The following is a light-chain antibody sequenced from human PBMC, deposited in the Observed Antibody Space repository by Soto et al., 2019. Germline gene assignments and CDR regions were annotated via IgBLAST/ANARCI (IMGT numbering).Light chain of an antibody. Sequence: IQMTQSPSTLSASVGDRVSITCRASQNIYTWLAWYQQKPGKAPKVLIYEASSLESGVPSRFSGSGFGTEFTLTISSLQPDDFATYYCLQYNTYWAFGQGTKVDIK. J-gene: IGKJ1*01. CDR2: EAS. V-gene: IGKV1-5*03. CDR3: LQYNTYWA. CDR1: QNIYTW.